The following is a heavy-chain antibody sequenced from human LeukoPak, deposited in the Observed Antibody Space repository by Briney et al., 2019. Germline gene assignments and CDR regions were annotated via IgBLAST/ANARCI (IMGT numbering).Heavy chain of an antibody. CDR1: GYTFTGYY. CDR3: ATDIVVVPAAPYYFDY. Sequence: ASVKVSCKASGYTFTGYYMHWVRQAPGQGLEWMGWINPNSGGTNYAQKFQGRVTMTRDTSISTAYMELSRLRSDDTAVHYCATDIVVVPAAPYYFDYWGQGTLVTVSS. CDR2: INPNSGGT. V-gene: IGHV1-2*02. D-gene: IGHD2-2*01. J-gene: IGHJ4*02.